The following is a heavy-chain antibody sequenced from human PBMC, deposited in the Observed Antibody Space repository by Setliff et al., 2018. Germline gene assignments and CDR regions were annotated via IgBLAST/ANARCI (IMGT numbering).Heavy chain of an antibody. CDR1: GDSISDISYY. J-gene: IGHJ4*02. V-gene: IGHV4-39*02. D-gene: IGHD5-12*01. CDR2: IYYSGTA. Sequence: PSETLSLTCTISGDSISDISYYWGFIRQSPGKGPEGIGSIYYSGTAYYNPSLESRVTMVVDTSKNQFSLRLNSVTAADTALYYCARESRFGYSGYDCAFDYWGQGMLVTSPQ. CDR3: ARESRFGYSGYDCAFDY.